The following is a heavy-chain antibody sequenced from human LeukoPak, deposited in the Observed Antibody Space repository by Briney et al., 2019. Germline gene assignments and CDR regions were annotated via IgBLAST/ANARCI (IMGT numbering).Heavy chain of an antibody. CDR2: ISSNGDST. J-gene: IGHJ4*02. CDR1: GFTLSGYV. D-gene: IGHD2-21*01. CDR3: LKGNLRGGNWYSPDR. Sequence: GGSLRLSCSASGFTLSGYVMHWVRQAPGKGLEYVSGISSNGDSTCYADSVKGRFTISRDNSKNTLYLQMSSLRAEDTAVYYCLKGNLRGGNWYSPDRWGQGTLVTVSS. V-gene: IGHV3-64D*09.